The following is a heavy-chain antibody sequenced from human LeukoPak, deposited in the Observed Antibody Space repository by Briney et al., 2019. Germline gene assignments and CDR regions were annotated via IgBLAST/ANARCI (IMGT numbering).Heavy chain of an antibody. J-gene: IGHJ3*02. CDR1: GFTFSSYS. V-gene: IGHV3-21*01. CDR2: ISSSRSYI. Sequence: GGSLRFSCAASGFTFSSYSMNWVRQAPGKGLEWVSSISSSRSYIYYADSVKGRFTSSRDNAKNSLYLQMNSLRAEDTAVYYCARGAVLDAFDIWGQGTMVTVSS. CDR3: ARGAVLDAFDI.